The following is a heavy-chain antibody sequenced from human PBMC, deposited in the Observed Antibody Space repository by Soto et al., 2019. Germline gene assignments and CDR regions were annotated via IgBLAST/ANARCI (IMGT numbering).Heavy chain of an antibody. Sequence: PSETLSLTCAVYGGSFTDYYWTWIRQPPGKGLEWIGEISHSGATNYNPSLKSRVTISEDTSKNQVSLKVTSVTAADTAVFYCARGNHYYGMDVWGQGTKVTVYS. CDR3: ARGNHYYGMDV. CDR2: ISHSGAT. CDR1: GGSFTDYY. J-gene: IGHJ6*02. V-gene: IGHV4-34*01.